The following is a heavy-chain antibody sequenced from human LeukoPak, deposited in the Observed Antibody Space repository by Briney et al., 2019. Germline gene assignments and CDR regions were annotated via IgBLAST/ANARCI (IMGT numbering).Heavy chain of an antibody. CDR2: IYYSGST. J-gene: IGHJ4*02. CDR3: ARADYGGNNFDY. CDR1: GGSISSSSYY. V-gene: IGHV4-39*01. Sequence: PSETLSLTCTVSGGSISSSSYYWGWIRQPPGKGLEWIGSIYYSGSTYYNPSLKSRVTISVDTSKNQFSLKLSSVTAADTAVYYCARADYGGNNFDYWGQGTLVTVSS. D-gene: IGHD4-23*01.